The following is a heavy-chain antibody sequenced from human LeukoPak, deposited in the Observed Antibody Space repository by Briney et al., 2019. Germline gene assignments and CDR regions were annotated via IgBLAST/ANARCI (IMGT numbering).Heavy chain of an antibody. CDR2: ISSSGSTI. V-gene: IGHV3-11*01. CDR1: GFTFSDYY. CDR3: ARDRFSGSYPLDY. Sequence: GGSLRLSCAASGFTFSDYYMTWIRQAPGKGLEWVSYISSSGSTIYYADSVEGRFTISRDNTKNSLYLQMNSLRAEDTAVYFCARDRFSGSYPLDYWGQGTLVTVSS. D-gene: IGHD1-26*01. J-gene: IGHJ4*02.